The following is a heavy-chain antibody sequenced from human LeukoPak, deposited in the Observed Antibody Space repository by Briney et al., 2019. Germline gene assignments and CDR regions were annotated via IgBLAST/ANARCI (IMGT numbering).Heavy chain of an antibody. V-gene: IGHV4-34*01. Sequence: SETLSLTCAVYGGSFSAYYWSWIRQPPGKGLEWIGEINHSGSTNYNPSLKSRVTISVDTSKNQFSLKLSSVTAADTAVYYCARGRYYCSGGSCYSGPFDYWGQGTLVTVSS. J-gene: IGHJ4*02. CDR3: ARGRYYCSGGSCYSGPFDY. CDR1: GGSFSAYY. D-gene: IGHD2-15*01. CDR2: INHSGST.